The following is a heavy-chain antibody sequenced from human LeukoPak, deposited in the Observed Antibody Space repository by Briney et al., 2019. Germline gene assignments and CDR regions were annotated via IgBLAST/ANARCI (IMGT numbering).Heavy chain of an antibody. CDR2: IIPIFGTA. J-gene: IGHJ6*03. Sequence: SVTVSCKASGGTFSSYAISWVRQAPGQGLEWMGGIIPIFGTANYAQKFQGRVTITTDESTSTAYMELSSLRSEDTAVYYCARGYSSPRYYMDVWGKGTTVTVSS. CDR3: ARGYSSPRYYMDV. V-gene: IGHV1-69*05. CDR1: GGTFSSYA. D-gene: IGHD6-13*01.